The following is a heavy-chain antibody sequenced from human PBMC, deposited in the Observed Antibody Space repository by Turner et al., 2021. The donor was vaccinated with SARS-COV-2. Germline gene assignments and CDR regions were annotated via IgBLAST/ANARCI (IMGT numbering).Heavy chain of an antibody. J-gene: IGHJ6*02. CDR2: IYYGGST. Sequence: QLQLQESGPGLVKPSGTLSLTCPVSGGSLRSSSYYWGWIRQPPGKGLAWIGSIYYGGSTYYNPSLKSRFTMSVDTSKNQFSLKLSSVTAADTAVYYCARKPTGRYYYGMDVWGQGTTVTVSS. CDR3: ARKPTGRYYYGMDV. V-gene: IGHV4-39*01. CDR1: GGSLRSSSYY. D-gene: IGHD4-17*01.